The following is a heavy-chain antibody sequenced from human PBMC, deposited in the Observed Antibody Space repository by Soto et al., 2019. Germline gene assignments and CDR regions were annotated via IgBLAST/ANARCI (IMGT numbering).Heavy chain of an antibody. CDR1: GLNFSDSR. Sequence: GEALKISCAASGLNFSDSRMNWVREAPGKGLEWGASISRYNSYTYDAESIKGGFTISRDNAKKSLYLQMSSLSAEDTAVYYCARHGGMVRAVLITTYIDYWGQGTPATVSA. V-gene: IGHV3-21*01. CDR2: ISRYNSYT. D-gene: IGHD3-10*01. J-gene: IGHJ4*02. CDR3: ARHGGMVRAVLITTYIDY.